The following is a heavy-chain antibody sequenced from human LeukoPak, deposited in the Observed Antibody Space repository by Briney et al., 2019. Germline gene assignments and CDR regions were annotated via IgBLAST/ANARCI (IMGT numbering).Heavy chain of an antibody. Sequence: GESLKISCKGSGYSFTSYWIGWVRQMPGKGLEWMGIIYPGDPDTRYSPSFQGQVTISADKSISTAYLQWSSLKASDTAMYYCARQHLGYCSGGNCYSDYWGRGTLVTVSS. CDR3: ARQHLGYCSGGNCYSDY. J-gene: IGHJ4*02. D-gene: IGHD2-15*01. V-gene: IGHV5-51*01. CDR2: IYPGDPDT. CDR1: GYSFTSYW.